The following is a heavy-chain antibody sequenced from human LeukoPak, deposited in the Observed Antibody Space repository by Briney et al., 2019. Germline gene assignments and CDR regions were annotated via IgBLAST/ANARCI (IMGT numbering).Heavy chain of an antibody. J-gene: IGHJ5*02. V-gene: IGHV3-30*02. CDR1: GFTFSSYG. Sequence: GGSLRLSCAASGFTFSSYGMHWVRQAPGKGLEWVAFILYNGSNKYYADSVKGRFTISRDNSKNTLYLQMNSLRAEDTAVYYCANRPSVGGYCSSTSCYGNWFDPWGQGTLVTVSS. CDR3: ANRPSVGGYCSSTSCYGNWFDP. CDR2: ILYNGSNK. D-gene: IGHD2-2*01.